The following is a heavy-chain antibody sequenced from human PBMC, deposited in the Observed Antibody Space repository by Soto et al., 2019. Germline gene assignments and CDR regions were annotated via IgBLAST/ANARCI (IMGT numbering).Heavy chain of an antibody. CDR3: ARALWGPAGHINWFDP. CDR1: GGSISSSNW. D-gene: IGHD2-2*01. V-gene: IGHV4-4*02. J-gene: IGHJ5*02. Sequence: PSETPSLTCAVSGGSISSSNWWSWVRQPPGKGLEWIGEIYHSGSTNYNPSLKSRVTISVDKSKNQLSLKLSSVTAADTAVYYCARALWGPAGHINWFDPWGQGTLVTVSS. CDR2: IYHSGST.